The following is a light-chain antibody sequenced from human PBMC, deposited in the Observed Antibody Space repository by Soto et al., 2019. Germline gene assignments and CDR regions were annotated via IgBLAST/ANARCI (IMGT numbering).Light chain of an antibody. V-gene: IGKV1-39*01. CDR3: QQSYSTPST. Sequence: DIEITSRPSAVSATVGYRFRITCLASQSISSYLNWYQQKPGKAPKLLIYAASSLQSGVPSRFSGSGSGRDFTLIISSLQPEDFATYYCQQSYSTPSTFGQGTRLEIK. CDR1: QSISSY. CDR2: AAS. J-gene: IGKJ5*01.